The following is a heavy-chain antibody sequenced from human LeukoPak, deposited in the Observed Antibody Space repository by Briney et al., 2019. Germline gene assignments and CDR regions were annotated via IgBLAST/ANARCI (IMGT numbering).Heavy chain of an antibody. D-gene: IGHD3-22*01. CDR2: IFYSGST. CDR3: ARIISSYDSRGYNWYLVV. CDR1: GDSISSTSYY. V-gene: IGHV4-39*07. Sequence: PSGTLPLTCTVSGDSISSTSYYWVWIPQPPGKALEWIVTIFYSGSTYHNPSLNIPITLSVDKSKNHFSLRLTSVTAAATAFYFCARIISSYDSRGYNWYLVVWGRGTLVIVSS. J-gene: IGHJ2*01.